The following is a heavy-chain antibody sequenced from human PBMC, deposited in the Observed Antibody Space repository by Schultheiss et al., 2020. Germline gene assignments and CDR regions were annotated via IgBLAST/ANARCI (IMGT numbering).Heavy chain of an antibody. V-gene: IGHV3-49*03. D-gene: IGHD4-17*01. CDR1: GFTFGDYA. CDR2: IRSKAYGGTT. CDR3: TTLRGSYGDYYYGMDV. J-gene: IGHJ6*04. Sequence: GGSLRLSCTASGFTFGDYAMSWFRQAPGKGLEWVGFIRSKAYGGTTEYAASVKGRFTISRDDSKSIAYLQMNSLKTEDTAVYYCTTLRGSYGDYYYGMDVWGKGTTVTGSS.